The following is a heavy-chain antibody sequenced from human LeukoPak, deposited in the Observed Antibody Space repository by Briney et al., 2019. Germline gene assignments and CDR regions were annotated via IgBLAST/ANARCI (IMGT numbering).Heavy chain of an antibody. Sequence: AASVKVSCKASGYTFTSYAITWVRQAPGQGLEWMGWISAYNGNTNYAQKLQGRVTMTTDTSTNTAYMELRSLRSDDTAVYYCARGLQENLAWLQAFTAFDIWGQGTMVTVSS. D-gene: IGHD4-11*01. V-gene: IGHV1-18*01. CDR1: GYTFTSYA. J-gene: IGHJ3*02. CDR3: ARGLQENLAWLQAFTAFDI. CDR2: ISAYNGNT.